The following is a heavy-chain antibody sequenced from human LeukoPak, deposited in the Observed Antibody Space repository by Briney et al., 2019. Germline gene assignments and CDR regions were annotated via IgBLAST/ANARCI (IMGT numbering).Heavy chain of an antibody. V-gene: IGHV3-23*01. CDR1: GSTFSSDA. CDR2: ISGSGGST. CDR3: ANGPTYSSASGSFTAFDY. J-gene: IGHJ4*02. D-gene: IGHD3-10*01. Sequence: GGSLRLSCAASGSTFSSDAMSWVRQAPGKGLEWVSAISGSGGSTYYADSVKGRFTISRDNSKNTLYLQMNSLRAEDTAVYYCANGPTYSSASGSFTAFDYWGQGTLVTVSS.